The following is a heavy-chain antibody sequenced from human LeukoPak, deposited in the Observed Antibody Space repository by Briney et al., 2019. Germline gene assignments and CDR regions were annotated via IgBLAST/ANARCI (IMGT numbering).Heavy chain of an antibody. CDR2: ISSSGSTI. Sequence: PGGSLRLSCAASGFTLSSYEINWVRQAPGKGLEWVSYISSSGSTIYYADSVKGRFTISRDNAKNSLYLQMSSLRAEDTAVYYCASRVRRKRDFDYWGQGTLVTVSS. J-gene: IGHJ4*02. D-gene: IGHD4/OR15-4a*01. CDR3: ASRVRRKRDFDY. CDR1: GFTLSSYE. V-gene: IGHV3-48*03.